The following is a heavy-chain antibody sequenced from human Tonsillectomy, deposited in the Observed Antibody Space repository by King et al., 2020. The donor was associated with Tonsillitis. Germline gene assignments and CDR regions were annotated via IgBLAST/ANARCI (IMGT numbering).Heavy chain of an antibody. V-gene: IGHV4-39*01. CDR2: IYYSGST. Sequence: QLQESGPGLVKPSETLSLTCTVSGGSISSSSYYWGWIRQPPGKGLEWIGSIYYSGSTYYKPSLKSRVTISVDTSKNQFSLKLSSVTAADTAVYYCARHLGYCSSTSCFPYFDYWGQGTLVTVSS. J-gene: IGHJ4*02. CDR1: GGSISSSSYY. CDR3: ARHLGYCSSTSCFPYFDY. D-gene: IGHD2-2*01.